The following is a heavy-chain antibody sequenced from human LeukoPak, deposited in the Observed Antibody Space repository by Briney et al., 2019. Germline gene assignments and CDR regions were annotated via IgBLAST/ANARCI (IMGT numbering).Heavy chain of an antibody. Sequence: PGGSLRLSCAASGFTFSSYGMHWVRQAPGKGLVWVSRINPDGGTTIYVDSVKGRFTISRDNAKNTVYLQMNSLTSEDTAFYYCARESPGSGQYYFDYWGQGTLVTVSS. CDR3: ARESPGSGQYYFDY. D-gene: IGHD3-10*01. CDR2: INPDGGTT. CDR1: GFTFSSYG. J-gene: IGHJ4*02. V-gene: IGHV3-74*01.